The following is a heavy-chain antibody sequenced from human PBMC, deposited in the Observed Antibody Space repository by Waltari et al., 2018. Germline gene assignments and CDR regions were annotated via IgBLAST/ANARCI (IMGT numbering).Heavy chain of an antibody. Sequence: EVQLVESGGGLVKPGGSLRLSCAASGFTFSNAWMSWVRQAPGKGLEWVGRIKSKSGGEATDYAAPVKGRFSISRDDSKNTLFLQMNSLKTEDTAVYYCTTDRFTIFGVVTIYYFDYWGQGTLVTVSS. CDR2: IKSKSGGEAT. V-gene: IGHV3-15*01. D-gene: IGHD3-3*01. CDR1: GFTFSNAW. CDR3: TTDRFTIFGVVTIYYFDY. J-gene: IGHJ4*02.